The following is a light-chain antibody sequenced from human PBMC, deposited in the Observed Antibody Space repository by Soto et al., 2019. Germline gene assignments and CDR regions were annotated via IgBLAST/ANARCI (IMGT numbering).Light chain of an antibody. V-gene: IGKV1-5*03. CDR1: QTISSW. CDR3: QQYTCLWT. Sequence: DIQMAQSPSTLSGSVGDRVTITCRASQTISSWLAWYQQKPGKAPKLLIYKASTLKSGVPSRFSGSGSGTEFTLTISSLQPDDFATYYCQQYTCLWTFGPGTKVDIK. J-gene: IGKJ1*01. CDR2: KAS.